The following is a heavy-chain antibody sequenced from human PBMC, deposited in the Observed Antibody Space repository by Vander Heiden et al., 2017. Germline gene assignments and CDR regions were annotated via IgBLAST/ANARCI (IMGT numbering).Heavy chain of an antibody. CDR3: ARASRLYDFWRFGYYYYGMDV. Sequence: QVQLVQSGAEVKKPGASVKVSCKASGYTFTSYDINWVRRATGQGLEWMGWMNPNSGNTGYAQKFQGRVTMTRNTSISTAYMELSSLRSEDTAVYYCARASRLYDFWRFGYYYYGMDVWGQGTTVTVSS. J-gene: IGHJ6*02. CDR1: GYTFTSYD. D-gene: IGHD3-3*01. CDR2: MNPNSGNT. V-gene: IGHV1-8*01.